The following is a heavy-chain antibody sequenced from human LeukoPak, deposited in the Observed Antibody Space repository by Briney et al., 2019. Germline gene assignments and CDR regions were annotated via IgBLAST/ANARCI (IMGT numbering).Heavy chain of an antibody. J-gene: IGHJ4*02. Sequence: ASVKVSCKAFGGTFSSYAISWVRQAPGQGLEWVGGIIPIFGTANYAQKFQGRVTITADESTSTAYMELRSLRSDDTAVYYCAREGYCSSTSCYAPRDFDYWGQGTLVTVSS. CDR2: IIPIFGTA. CDR3: AREGYCSSTSCYAPRDFDY. V-gene: IGHV1-69*13. D-gene: IGHD2-2*01. CDR1: GGTFSSYA.